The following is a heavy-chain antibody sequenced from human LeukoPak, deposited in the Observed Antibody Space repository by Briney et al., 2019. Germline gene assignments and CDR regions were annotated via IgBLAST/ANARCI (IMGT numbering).Heavy chain of an antibody. CDR3: ALSSANGDYYMDV. CDR2: IKQDGSEK. D-gene: IGHD1-1*01. Sequence: GGSLRLSCAASGFTFSSYWMSWVRQAPGKGLEWVANIKQDGSEKYYVDSVKGRFTISRDDAKNSLYLQMNSLRAEDTAVYYCALSSANGDYYMDVWGKGTTVTASS. CDR1: GFTFSSYW. J-gene: IGHJ6*03. V-gene: IGHV3-7*01.